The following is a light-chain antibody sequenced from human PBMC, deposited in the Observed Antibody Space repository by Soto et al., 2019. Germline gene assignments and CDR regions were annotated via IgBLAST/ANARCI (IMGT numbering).Light chain of an antibody. J-gene: IGKJ1*01. CDR3: QQCNNWPQWT. CDR2: DAS. Sequence: IVLPQSPATLSLSPGERATLSCRASQSVSSYLAWYQHKPGQAPRLLIYDASNRATGIPPRFSGSGSGTDFTLTISSLEPEDFAVYYCQQCNNWPQWTFGQGTKVDIK. V-gene: IGKV3-11*01. CDR1: QSVSSY.